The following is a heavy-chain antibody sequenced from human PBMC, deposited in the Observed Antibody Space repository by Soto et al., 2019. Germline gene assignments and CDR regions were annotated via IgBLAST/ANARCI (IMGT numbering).Heavy chain of an antibody. D-gene: IGHD2-21*01. V-gene: IGHV3-30*03. CDR2: ISYDGSNK. Sequence: QVQLVESGGGVVQPGRSLRLSCAASGFPFSSYGMHWVRQAPGKGLEWVAHISYDGSNKHYTDSVKGRFTISRDNSKNMLYLQMSSLRAEDTVVYYCACGQYYFDYCGQATRVSVPS. CDR1: GFPFSSYG. J-gene: IGHJ4*02. CDR3: ACGQYYFDY.